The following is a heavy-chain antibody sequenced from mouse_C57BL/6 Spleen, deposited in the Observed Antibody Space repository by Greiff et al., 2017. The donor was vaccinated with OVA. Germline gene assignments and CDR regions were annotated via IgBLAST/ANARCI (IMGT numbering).Heavy chain of an antibody. CDR3: ARSPVYSKEAWFAY. J-gene: IGHJ3*01. V-gene: IGHV1-19*01. D-gene: IGHD2-5*01. Sequence: EVQLQQSGPVLVKPGASVKMSCKASGYTFTDYYMNWVKQSHGKSLEWIGVINPYNGGTSYNQKFKGKATLTVDKSSSTAYMELNSLTSEDSAVYYCARSPVYSKEAWFAYWGQGTLVTVSA. CDR1: GYTFTDYY. CDR2: INPYNGGT.